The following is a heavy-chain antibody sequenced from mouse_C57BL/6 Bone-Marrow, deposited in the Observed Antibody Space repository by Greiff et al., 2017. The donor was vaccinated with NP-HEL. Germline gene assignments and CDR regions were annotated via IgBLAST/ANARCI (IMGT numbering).Heavy chain of an antibody. CDR1: GYTFTSYW. J-gene: IGHJ3*01. D-gene: IGHD2-3*01. CDR2: IDPSDSYT. V-gene: IGHV1-69*01. CDR3: AREDGYSWFAY. Sequence: QVQLQQPGAELVMPGASVKLSCKASGYTFTSYWMHWVKQRPGQGLEWIGEIDPSDSYTNYNQKFKGKSTLTVDKSSSPAYMQLSSLTSEGSAVYYCAREDGYSWFAYWGQGTLVTVSA.